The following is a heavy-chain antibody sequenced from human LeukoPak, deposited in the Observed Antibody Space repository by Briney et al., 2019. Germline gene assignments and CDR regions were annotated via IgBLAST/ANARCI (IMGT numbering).Heavy chain of an antibody. V-gene: IGHV3-74*01. D-gene: IGHD6-6*01. CDR2: ISPDGSTT. CDR3: AREYSSSSGRAFDY. CDR1: GFTFSNYW. J-gene: IGHJ4*02. Sequence: GGSLRLSCAASGFTFSNYWMHWVRQDPGKGLVWVSRISPDGSTTTYADSVKGRFIISRDSAQNTVYLQMSSLRLEDTAVYYCAREYSSSSGRAFDYWGQGTLVTASS.